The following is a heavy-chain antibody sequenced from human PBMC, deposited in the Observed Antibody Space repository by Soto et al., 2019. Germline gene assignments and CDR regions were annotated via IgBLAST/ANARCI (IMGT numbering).Heavy chain of an antibody. CDR1: GGSFSGYY. J-gene: IGHJ6*02. D-gene: IGHD6-13*01. Sequence: SETLSLTCAGYGGSFSGYYWSWIRQPPGTGLEWIGEINHSGSTNYNPSLKSRVTISVDTSKNQFSLKLTSVTAADTAVYYCARVFRAGEGYYYGMDVWGQGTTVTVSS. CDR3: ARVFRAGEGYYYGMDV. CDR2: INHSGST. V-gene: IGHV4-34*01.